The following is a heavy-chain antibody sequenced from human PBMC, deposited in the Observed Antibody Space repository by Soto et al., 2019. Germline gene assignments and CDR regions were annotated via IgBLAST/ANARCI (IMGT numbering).Heavy chain of an antibody. CDR2: INSDGSST. D-gene: IGHD2-2*02. Sequence: GGSLRLSCAASGFTFSNYCMHWVRQAPGKGLVWASRINSDGSSTSYADSVKGRFTISRDNAKNTLSLQMNSLRADDTAVYYCARGGVGRYCSSSSCYTWVFDYWGQGTLVAVSS. CDR3: ARGGVGRYCSSSSCYTWVFDY. J-gene: IGHJ4*02. V-gene: IGHV3-74*01. CDR1: GFTFSNYC.